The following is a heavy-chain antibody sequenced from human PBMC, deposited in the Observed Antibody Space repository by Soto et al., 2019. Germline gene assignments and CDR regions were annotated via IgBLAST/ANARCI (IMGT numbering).Heavy chain of an antibody. CDR2: IWYDGSNK. CDR3: ARTKMTTVTDDAFDI. V-gene: IGHV3-33*01. J-gene: IGHJ3*02. CDR1: GFTFSSYG. Sequence: ESGGGVVQPGRSLRLSCAASGFTFSSYGMHWVRQAPGKGLEWVAVIWYDGSNKYYADSVKGRFTISRDNSKNTLYLQMNSLRAEDTAVYYCARTKMTTVTDDAFDIWGQGTMVTVSS. D-gene: IGHD4-17*01.